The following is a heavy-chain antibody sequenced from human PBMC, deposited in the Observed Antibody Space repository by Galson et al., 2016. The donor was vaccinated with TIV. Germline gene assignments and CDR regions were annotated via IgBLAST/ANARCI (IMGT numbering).Heavy chain of an antibody. CDR2: VSYDGGNE. V-gene: IGHV3-30*18. CDR1: GFTFSSYG. Sequence: SLRLSCAASGFTFSSYGMHWVRQAPGKGLEWVAVVSYDGGNEYYADSVKGRFTISRDNSKNTLFLQMNSLRAEDTAVYYCAKVVSTLYTYGPFDQWGQGTLVTVSS. CDR3: AKVVSTLYTYGPFDQ. J-gene: IGHJ4*02. D-gene: IGHD5-18*01.